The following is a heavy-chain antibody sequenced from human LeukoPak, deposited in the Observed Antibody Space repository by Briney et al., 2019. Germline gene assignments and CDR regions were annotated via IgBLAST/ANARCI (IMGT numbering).Heavy chain of an antibody. CDR2: IYYSGST. D-gene: IGHD5-18*01. V-gene: IGHV4-39*01. J-gene: IGHJ4*02. Sequence: SETLSLTCTVSGGSISSSSYYWGWIRQPPGKGLEWIGSIYYSGSTYYNPSLKSRVTISVDTSKNQFSLKLSSVTAADTAVYYCARRRGYGYGYTFDYWGQGTLVTVSS. CDR3: ARRRGYGYGYTFDY. CDR1: GGSISSSSYY.